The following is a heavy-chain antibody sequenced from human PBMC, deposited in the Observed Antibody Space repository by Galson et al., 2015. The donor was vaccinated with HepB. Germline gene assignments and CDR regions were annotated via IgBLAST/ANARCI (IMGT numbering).Heavy chain of an antibody. D-gene: IGHD4-23*01. J-gene: IGHJ2*01. V-gene: IGHV4-38-2*02. CDR2: IYHSGST. Sequence: ETLSLTCTVSGYSISSGYYWGWIRQPPGKGLEWIGSIYHSGSTYYNPSLKSRVTISVDTSKNQFSLKLSSVTAADTAVYYCARDRYGGNSPVVVWYFDLWGRGTLVTVSS. CDR1: GYSISSGYY. CDR3: ARDRYGGNSPVVVWYFDL.